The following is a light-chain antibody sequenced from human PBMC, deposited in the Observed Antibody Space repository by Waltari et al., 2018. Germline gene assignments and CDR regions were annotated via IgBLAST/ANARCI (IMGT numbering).Light chain of an antibody. V-gene: IGKV3-20*01. J-gene: IGKJ1*01. CDR1: QSVSRY. CDR3: QKYVSLPAT. CDR2: GAS. Sequence: EIVLTQSPGTLSLSPGERATLSCRASQSVSRYLAWYQQKPGQAPRLLIYGASTRATGIPDRFSDSGSGTDFSLTISRLEPEDFAVYYCQKYVSLPATFGQGTKVEIK.